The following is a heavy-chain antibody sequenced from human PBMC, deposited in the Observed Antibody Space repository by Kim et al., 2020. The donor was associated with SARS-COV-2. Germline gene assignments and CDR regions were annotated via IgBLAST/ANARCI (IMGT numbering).Heavy chain of an antibody. D-gene: IGHD3-16*02. CDR2: ISYDGSNK. J-gene: IGHJ4*02. Sequence: GGSLRLSCAASGFTFSSYGMHWVRQAPGKGLEWVAVISYDGSNKYYADSVKGRFTISRDNSKNTLYLRMNSLRAEDTAVYYCAKDAGVWGSYRFLDYWGQGTLVTVSS. CDR1: GFTFSSYG. V-gene: IGHV3-30*18. CDR3: AKDAGVWGSYRFLDY.